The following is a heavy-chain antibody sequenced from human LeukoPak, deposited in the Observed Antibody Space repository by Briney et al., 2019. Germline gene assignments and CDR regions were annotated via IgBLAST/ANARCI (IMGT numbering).Heavy chain of an antibody. J-gene: IGHJ4*02. CDR1: GGSISSSSYY. D-gene: IGHD6-6*01. CDR3: ARLSEKLNLFSSSSGFDY. CDR2: INHSGST. V-gene: IGHV4-39*02. Sequence: AETLSLTCTVSGGSISSSSYYWGWIRQPPGKGLEWIGEINHSGSTNYNPSLKSRVTISVDTSKNHLSLRLSSVTAADTAVYYCARLSEKLNLFSSSSGFDYWGQGTLASVSS.